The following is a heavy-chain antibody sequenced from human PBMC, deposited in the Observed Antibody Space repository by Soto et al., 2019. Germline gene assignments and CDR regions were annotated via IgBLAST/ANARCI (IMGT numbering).Heavy chain of an antibody. V-gene: IGHV1-18*04. D-gene: IGHD2-15*01. Sequence: QVQLVQSGAEVKKPGASVKVSCQASGYTFRNYGISWVRQAPGQGLEWMGWISVYNGNTNYAQKLQGRVTMTTDTSTRTAYVELRSLRSDDTAVYYCARVADTNPQDYWGQGTLVTVSS. J-gene: IGHJ4*02. CDR2: ISVYNGNT. CDR1: GYTFRNYG. CDR3: ARVADTNPQDY.